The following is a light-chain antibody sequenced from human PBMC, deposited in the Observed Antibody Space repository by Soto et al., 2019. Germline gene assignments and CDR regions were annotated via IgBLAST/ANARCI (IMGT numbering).Light chain of an antibody. J-gene: IGKJ4*01. CDR3: QQYGWSLT. CDR2: GAS. CDR1: QSVRSNF. Sequence: EIVLTQSPGTLSLSPGERATLSCRASQSVRSNFLAWYQQKPGQAPRFLIYGASKRATGTPDRFSGSGSGTDFTLTISRLEPEDFAVYYCQQYGWSLTFGGGTKVEIK. V-gene: IGKV3-20*01.